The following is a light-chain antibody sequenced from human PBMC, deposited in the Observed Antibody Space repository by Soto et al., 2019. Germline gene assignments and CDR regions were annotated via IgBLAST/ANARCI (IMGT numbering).Light chain of an antibody. CDR1: SSDIGGYDF. J-gene: IGLJ2*01. V-gene: IGLV2-11*01. CDR2: AVS. Sequence: QSALTQPRSVSGSPGQSVTFSCTGTSSDIGGYDFVSWYQQHPGKAPKLMIYAVSERPSGVPDRFSGSKSGNTASLTISGLQADDEANYYCCSYAGSYTGVLFGGGTKLTVL. CDR3: CSYAGSYTGVL.